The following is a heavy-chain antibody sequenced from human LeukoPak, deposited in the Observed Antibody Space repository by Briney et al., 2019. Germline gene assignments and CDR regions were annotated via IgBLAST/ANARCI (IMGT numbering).Heavy chain of an antibody. J-gene: IGHJ4*02. CDR3: AREGNGQQLAYYFDY. CDR1: GGSISSYY. D-gene: IGHD6-13*01. V-gene: IGHV4-59*01. CDR2: IYYSGST. Sequence: SETLSLTCTVSGGSISSYYWSWIRQPPGKGLEWIGYIYYSGSTNYNPSLKSRVTISVDTSKNQFSLKLSSVTAADTAVYYCAREGNGQQLAYYFDYWGQGTLVTVSS.